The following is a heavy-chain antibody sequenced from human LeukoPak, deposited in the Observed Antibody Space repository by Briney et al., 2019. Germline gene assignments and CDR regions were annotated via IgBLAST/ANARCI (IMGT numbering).Heavy chain of an antibody. CDR2: INHSGST. CDR1: GGSFSGYY. J-gene: IGHJ5*02. D-gene: IGHD6-6*01. CDR3: ARDPASDPGAARPSDWFDP. Sequence: PSETLSLTCAVYGGSFSGYYWSWIRQPPGKGLEWIGEINHSGSTNYNPSLKSRVTISVDTSKNQFSLKLSSVTAADTAVYYCARDPASDPGAARPSDWFDPWGQGTLVTVSS. V-gene: IGHV4-34*01.